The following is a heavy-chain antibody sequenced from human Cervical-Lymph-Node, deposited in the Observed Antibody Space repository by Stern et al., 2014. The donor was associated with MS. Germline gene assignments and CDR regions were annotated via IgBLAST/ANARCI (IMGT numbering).Heavy chain of an antibody. CDR2: KSYGGRDK. D-gene: IGHD3-16*01. Sequence: QVQLVQSGGGVVQPGRSLKLSCGASGFTFSNYRMHWVRQVQGKGLEWWAVKSYGGRDKYYADSVKPLFTIARDNLKNTLYLEMGSRRFEDTVVFSCARVGGGKGYFSSWGQGTLVTVSS. CDR3: ARVGGGKGYFSS. J-gene: IGHJ5*02. V-gene: IGHV3-30*03. CDR1: GFTFSNYR.